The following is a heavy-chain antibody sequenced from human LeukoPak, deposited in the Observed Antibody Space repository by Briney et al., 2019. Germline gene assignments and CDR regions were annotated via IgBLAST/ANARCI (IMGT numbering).Heavy chain of an antibody. V-gene: IGHV3-23*01. CDR2: ISGSGGST. J-gene: IGHJ4*02. CDR1: GFTFSSYG. D-gene: IGHD6-25*01. Sequence: PGGSLRLSCAASGFTFSSYGMTWVRQAPGKGLEWVSAISGSGGSTHYADSVKGRSTISRDNSKNTLYLQMNSLRAEDTAVYYCARGGRAAAGFFDYWGQGTLVTVSS. CDR3: ARGGRAAAGFFDY.